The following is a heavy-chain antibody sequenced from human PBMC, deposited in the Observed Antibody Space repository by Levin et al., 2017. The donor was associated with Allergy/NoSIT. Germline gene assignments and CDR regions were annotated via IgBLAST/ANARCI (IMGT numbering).Heavy chain of an antibody. Sequence: SETLSLTCAVSGYSISSGYYWGWIRQPPGKGLEWIGSIYHSGSTYYNPSLKSRVTISVDTSKNQFSLKLSSVTAADTAVYYCARIDPTGEDPPFDPWGQGTLVTVSS. CDR3: ARIDPTGEDPPFDP. V-gene: IGHV4-38-2*01. CDR2: IYHSGST. CDR1: GYSISSGYY. J-gene: IGHJ5*02. D-gene: IGHD4-17*01.